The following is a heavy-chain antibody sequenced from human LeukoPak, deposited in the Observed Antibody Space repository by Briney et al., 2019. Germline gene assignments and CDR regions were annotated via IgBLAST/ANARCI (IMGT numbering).Heavy chain of an antibody. CDR3: ARRLRGTYSSSWYFMDV. CDR1: GGSISSSSYY. CDR2: IYYSGST. V-gene: IGHV4-39*01. Sequence: PSETLSLTCTVSGGSISSSSYYWGWIRQPPGKGLEWIGSIYYSGSTYYNPSLKSRVTISVDTSKNQFSLKLSSVTAADTAVYYCARRLRGTYSSSWYFMDVWGKGTTVTVSS. D-gene: IGHD6-13*01. J-gene: IGHJ6*03.